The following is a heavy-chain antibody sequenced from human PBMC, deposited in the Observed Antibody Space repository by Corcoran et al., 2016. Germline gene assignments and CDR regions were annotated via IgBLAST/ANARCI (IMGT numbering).Heavy chain of an antibody. CDR3: AMGGIRTDYYYGMDV. V-gene: IGHV1-3*01. Sequence: QVQLVQSGAEVKKPGASVKVSCKASGYTFTSYAMHWVRQAPGQRLEWMGWINAGNGNTKYSQKFQGRVNITRGTSVSTAYLELSSLRSEDTAVYYCAMGGIRTDYYYGMDVWGQWTMVTVSS. CDR2: INAGNGNT. J-gene: IGHJ6*02. CDR1: GYTFTSYA. D-gene: IGHD1-26*01.